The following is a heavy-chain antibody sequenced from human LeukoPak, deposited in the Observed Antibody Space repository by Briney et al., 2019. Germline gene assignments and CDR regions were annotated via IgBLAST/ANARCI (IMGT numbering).Heavy chain of an antibody. CDR3: ATALTGLGDAFDI. V-gene: IGHV3-21*01. Sequence: GGSLRLSCAASGFTFSSYSMNWVRQAPGKGLEWVSSISSSSSYIYYADSVKGRFTISRDNAKNSLYLQMNSLRAEDTAVYYCATALTGLGDAFDIWGQGTMVTVSS. CDR2: ISSSSSYI. D-gene: IGHD1-14*01. J-gene: IGHJ3*02. CDR1: GFTFSSYS.